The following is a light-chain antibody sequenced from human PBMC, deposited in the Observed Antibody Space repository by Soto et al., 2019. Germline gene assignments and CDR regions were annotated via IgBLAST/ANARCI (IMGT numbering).Light chain of an antibody. Sequence: EIVMTQSPATLSVSPGERATLSCRASQSVRSNLGWYQQKPGQAPRLLIYGASTRATGVPARFSGSGCGTESTLTLSSLQSEDSAVSFCHQYNNWPPFTFGQGTRLEIK. CDR1: QSVRSN. V-gene: IGKV3-15*01. CDR2: GAS. J-gene: IGKJ5*01. CDR3: HQYNNWPPFT.